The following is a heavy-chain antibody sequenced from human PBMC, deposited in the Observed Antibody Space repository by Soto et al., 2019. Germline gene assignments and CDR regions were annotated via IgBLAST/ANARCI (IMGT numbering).Heavy chain of an antibody. CDR3: AREVVLTEWYFDN. Sequence: QVQLMESGGGVVQPGGSLRLSYVTSGFTFSRYSMHWFRQAPGKELEWVAVTSSDGGTKFYADSVKGRFTVSRDNSKNTLYLQMNSLRTEDTAVYYCAREVVLTEWYFDNWGQGILVTVSS. CDR1: GFTFSRYS. V-gene: IGHV3-30-3*01. CDR2: TSSDGGTK. D-gene: IGHD2-21*01. J-gene: IGHJ4*02.